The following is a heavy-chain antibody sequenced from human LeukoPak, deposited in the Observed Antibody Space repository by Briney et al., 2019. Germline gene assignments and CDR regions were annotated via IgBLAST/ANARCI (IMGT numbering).Heavy chain of an antibody. Sequence: PSETLSLTCAVHGASFAGYSWSWIRQSPGKGLEWIGEVNRVGYTIYNPSLKSRVNISIDTSTTQFSLRLSSVTVADTAVYFCARERVVSYYNWFDPWGQGTLVTVSS. CDR2: VNRVGYT. V-gene: IGHV4-34*01. J-gene: IGHJ5*02. CDR3: ARERVVSYYNWFDP. CDR1: GASFAGYS. D-gene: IGHD1-26*01.